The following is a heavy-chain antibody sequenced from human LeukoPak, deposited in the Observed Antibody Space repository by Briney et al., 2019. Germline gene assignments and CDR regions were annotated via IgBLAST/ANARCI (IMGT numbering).Heavy chain of an antibody. Sequence: GGSLRLSCAASGFTVSSNYMSWVRQAPGKGLEWVSTISGSGIVTYYADSVKGRFTISRDNSKNTLYLQMNSLRAEDTAVYYCAKDLDTSLVVAAYFDYWGQGTLVTVSS. V-gene: IGHV3-23*01. D-gene: IGHD2-15*01. CDR2: ISGSGIVT. J-gene: IGHJ4*02. CDR1: GFTVSSNY. CDR3: AKDLDTSLVVAAYFDY.